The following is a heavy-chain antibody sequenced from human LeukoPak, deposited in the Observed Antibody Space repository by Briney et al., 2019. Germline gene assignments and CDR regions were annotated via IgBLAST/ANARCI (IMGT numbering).Heavy chain of an antibody. Sequence: GGSLRLSCAASGFTFSSYAMSWVRQAPGKGLEWVSGVSVSGSSTHYADSKKGRFTISRDNSKNTVYLQMNSLTAEDTAVYYCAKYGRSTWFYLDSWGQGTLVTVSS. CDR3: AKYGRSTWFYLDS. J-gene: IGHJ4*02. CDR2: VSVSGSST. V-gene: IGHV3-23*01. D-gene: IGHD6-13*01. CDR1: GFTFSSYA.